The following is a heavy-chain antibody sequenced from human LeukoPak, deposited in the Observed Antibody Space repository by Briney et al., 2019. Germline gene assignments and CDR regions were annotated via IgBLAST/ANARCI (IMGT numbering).Heavy chain of an antibody. D-gene: IGHD2-2*01. V-gene: IGHV1-18*01. CDR3: ARHRDCSSTSCYAGNWFDP. Sequence: ASVKVSCKASGYTFTSYGISWVRQAPGQGLEWMGWISAYNGNTNYAQKLQGRATMTTDTSTSTAYMELRSLRSDDTAVYYCARHRDCSSTSCYAGNWFDPWGQGTLVTVSS. CDR1: GYTFTSYG. J-gene: IGHJ5*02. CDR2: ISAYNGNT.